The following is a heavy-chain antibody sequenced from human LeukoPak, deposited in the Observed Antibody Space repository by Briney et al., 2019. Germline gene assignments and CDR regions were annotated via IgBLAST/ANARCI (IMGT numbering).Heavy chain of an antibody. V-gene: IGHV4-38-2*02. CDR2: IYHSGST. D-gene: IGHD3-10*01. J-gene: IGHJ5*02. CDR3: ARVPRLVLWFGVNNWFDP. CDR1: GYSISSGYY. Sequence: KPSETLSLTCTVSGYSISSGYYWGWIRQPPGKGLEWIGSIYHSGSTYYNPSLKSRVTISVDTSKNQFSLKLSCVTAADTAVYYCARVPRLVLWFGVNNWFDPWGHGTLVTVSS.